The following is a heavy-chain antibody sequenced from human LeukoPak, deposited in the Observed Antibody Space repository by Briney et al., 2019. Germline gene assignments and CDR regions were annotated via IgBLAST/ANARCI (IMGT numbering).Heavy chain of an antibody. CDR1: GFTFSSYG. D-gene: IGHD3-9*01. CDR2: ISYDGSNK. Sequence: GGSLRLSCAASGFTFSSYGMHWVRQAPGKGLEWVAVISYDGSNKYYADSVKGRFTISRDNSKNTLYLQMNSLRAEDTAVYYCAKSYDILTGYAPFDYWGQGTLVTVSS. CDR3: AKSYDILTGYAPFDY. V-gene: IGHV3-30*18. J-gene: IGHJ4*02.